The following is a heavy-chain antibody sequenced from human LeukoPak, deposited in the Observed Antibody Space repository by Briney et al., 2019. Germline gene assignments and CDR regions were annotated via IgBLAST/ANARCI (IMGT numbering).Heavy chain of an antibody. Sequence: SETLSLTCTVSSGSISSSTYYWGWIRQPPGKGLEWIGNIYYSGSTYYNPSLKSRVTISVDTSKNQFSLKLSSVTAADTAVYCCARVFSYPLRAPFDPWGQGTLVTVSS. V-gene: IGHV4-39*07. CDR2: IYYSGST. CDR1: SGSISSSTYY. D-gene: IGHD2-2*01. J-gene: IGHJ5*02. CDR3: ARVFSYPLRAPFDP.